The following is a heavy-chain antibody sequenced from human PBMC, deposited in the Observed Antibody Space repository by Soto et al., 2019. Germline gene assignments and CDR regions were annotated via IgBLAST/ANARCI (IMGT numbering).Heavy chain of an antibody. V-gene: IGHV3-7*01. CDR1: GFTFSSYW. CDR2: IKEDGAEK. D-gene: IGHD3-16*02. CDR3: ANAEHPRRSIGFDY. J-gene: IGHJ4*02. Sequence: GGSLRLSCAASGFTFSSYWMSWVRQAPGKGLEWVASIKEDGAEKYYVDSVEGRFTISRDNAENSLYLHMNSLRAEDTAVYHCANAEHPRRSIGFDYWGQGTLVTVSS.